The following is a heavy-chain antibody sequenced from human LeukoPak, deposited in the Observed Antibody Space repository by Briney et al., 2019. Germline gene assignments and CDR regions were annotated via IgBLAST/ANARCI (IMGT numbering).Heavy chain of an antibody. V-gene: IGHV4-30-4*01. J-gene: IGHJ4*02. D-gene: IGHD3-9*01. CDR2: IYDSGST. CDR3: ARGDRRYPGFPDYDY. CDR1: GASIRSGDYY. Sequence: RPSETLSLTCTVSGASIRSGDYYWSWIRQPPGKGLEWIGYIYDSGSTYYNPSLKSRITISVDTSENRFSLKLSSVTATDTAVYYCARGDRRYPGFPDYDYWGQGTLVTVSS.